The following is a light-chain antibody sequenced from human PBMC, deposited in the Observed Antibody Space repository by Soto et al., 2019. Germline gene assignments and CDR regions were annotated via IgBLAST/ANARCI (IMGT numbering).Light chain of an antibody. CDR3: QQSFGNSRA. J-gene: IGKJ2*01. CDR1: QSVSSN. CDR2: GAS. V-gene: IGKV3-15*01. Sequence: EIVMTQSPATLSVSPGERATLSCRASQSVSSNLAWYQQKPGQAPRLLIYGASTRATGIPARFSGSGSGTEFTLTITSLQPEDSATYYCQQSFGNSRAFGQGTKVDIK.